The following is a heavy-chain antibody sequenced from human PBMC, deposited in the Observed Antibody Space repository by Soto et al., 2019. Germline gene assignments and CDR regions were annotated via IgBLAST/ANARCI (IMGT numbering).Heavy chain of an antibody. V-gene: IGHV1-18*01. CDR2: ISAYNGNT. Sequence: ASVKVSCKASGYTFTSYGISWVRQAPGQGLEWMGWISAYNGNTNYARKLQGRVTMTTDTSTSTAYMELRSLRSDDTAVYYCAREGFDSSSSPFDYWGQGTLVTVSS. CDR3: AREGFDSSSSPFDY. CDR1: GYTFTSYG. J-gene: IGHJ4*02. D-gene: IGHD6-6*01.